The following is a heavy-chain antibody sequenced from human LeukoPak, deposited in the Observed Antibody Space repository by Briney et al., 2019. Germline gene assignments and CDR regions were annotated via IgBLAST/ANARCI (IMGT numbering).Heavy chain of an antibody. D-gene: IGHD4-17*01. CDR1: GGSISSGGYS. Sequence: PSETLSLTCAVSGGSISSGGYSWSWIRQPPGQGLEWIGYIYHSGSTYYNPSLKSRVTISVDRSKNQFSLKLSSVTAADTAVYYCARTSTVTTYYFDYWGQGTLVTVSS. V-gene: IGHV4-30-2*01. CDR2: IYHSGST. J-gene: IGHJ4*02. CDR3: ARTSTVTTYYFDY.